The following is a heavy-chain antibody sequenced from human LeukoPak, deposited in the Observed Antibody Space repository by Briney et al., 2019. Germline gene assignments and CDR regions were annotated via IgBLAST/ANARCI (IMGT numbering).Heavy chain of an antibody. D-gene: IGHD6-13*01. CDR1: GFTFSDYY. Sequence: GGSLRLSCAASGFTFSDYYMSWIRQAPGKGLEWVSYISSSGSTIYYADSVKGRFTISRDNTKSSLYLRINSLRAEDTAVYYCARDGTAAGLYFDLWGQGTLVTVSS. J-gene: IGHJ4*01. CDR2: ISSSGSTI. CDR3: ARDGTAAGLYFDL. V-gene: IGHV3-11*04.